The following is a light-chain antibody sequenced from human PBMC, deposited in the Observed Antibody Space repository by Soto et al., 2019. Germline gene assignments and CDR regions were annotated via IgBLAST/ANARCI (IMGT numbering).Light chain of an antibody. CDR2: DAS. CDR1: QAVNSW. Sequence: DNQLTQSPSSISASVGDRVTITCRASQAVNSWLAWFQQKPGKAPKVLIYDASSLESGVPSRFSGSGSGTDFTLTISSLQPEDFATYYCQQSYSTPRTFGQGTRWIS. J-gene: IGKJ1*01. CDR3: QQSYSTPRT. V-gene: IGKV1-12*01.